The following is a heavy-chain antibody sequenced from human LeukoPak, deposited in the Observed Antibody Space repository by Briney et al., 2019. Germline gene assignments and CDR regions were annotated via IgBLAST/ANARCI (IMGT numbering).Heavy chain of an antibody. V-gene: IGHV3-21*01. CDR1: GFTFTSYS. J-gene: IGHJ5*02. CDR3: TTLPQVVPTDWFDP. CDR2: ISSSGSTI. Sequence: PGGSLRLSCAASGFTFTSYSINWVRQAPGKGLEWVSSISSSGSTIYYAASVKGRFTISRDNAKNSVYLQMNSLRAEDTAVYYCTTLPQVVPTDWFDPWGQGTLVTVSS. D-gene: IGHD2-2*01.